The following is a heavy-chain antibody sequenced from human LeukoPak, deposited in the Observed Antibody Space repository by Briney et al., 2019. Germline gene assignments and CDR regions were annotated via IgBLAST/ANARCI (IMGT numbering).Heavy chain of an antibody. CDR2: IYHSGST. CDR3: ARGGGYDISFDY. J-gene: IGHJ4*02. CDR1: GGSISSGGYY. Sequence: SETLSLTCTVSGGSISSGGYYWSWIRQPPGKGLEWIGYIYHSGSTYYNPSLKSRVTISVDRSKNQFSLKLSSVTAADTAVYYCARGGGYDISFDYWGQGTLVTVSS. D-gene: IGHD5-12*01. V-gene: IGHV4-30-2*01.